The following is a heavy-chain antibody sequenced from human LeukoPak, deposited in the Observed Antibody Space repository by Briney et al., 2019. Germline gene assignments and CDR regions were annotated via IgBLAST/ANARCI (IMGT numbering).Heavy chain of an antibody. J-gene: IGHJ5*02. CDR2: ISYDGSNN. V-gene: IGHV3-30*18. CDR3: AKEVSQLGDNWFDP. Sequence: GGSLRLSCAASGFTFSSYGMHWVRQAPGKGLEWVAVISYDGSNNYYADSVKGRFTISRDNSKNTLYLQMNSLRAEDTAVYYCAKEVSQLGDNWFDPWGQGTLVTVSS. CDR1: GFTFSSYG. D-gene: IGHD2-2*01.